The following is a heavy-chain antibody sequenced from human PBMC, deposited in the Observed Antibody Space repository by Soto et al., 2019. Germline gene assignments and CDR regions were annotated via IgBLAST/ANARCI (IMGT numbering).Heavy chain of an antibody. CDR2: IDWEDDE. D-gene: IGHD6-19*01. J-gene: IGHJ4*02. CDR1: GFDLDPRGKC. CDR3: ARMSAGSSGSFDS. Sequence: ACPTLVNRTQTLTVTCTFSGFDLDPRGKCVGWIRQAPGMSLEWRALIDWEDDEYDTPSLRTRLTVSEHTSKNQDVLTMINLGTVDTDKYYCARMSAGSSGSFDSWRSGVLVTVCS. V-gene: IGHV2-70*13.